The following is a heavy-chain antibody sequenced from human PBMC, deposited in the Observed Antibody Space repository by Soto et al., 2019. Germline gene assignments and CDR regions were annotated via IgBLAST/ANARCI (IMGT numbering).Heavy chain of an antibody. CDR3: AREGGESSDGLYYFDS. J-gene: IGHJ4*02. CDR2: IYYSGNT. D-gene: IGHD3-16*01. V-gene: IGHV4-30-4*01. CDR1: GGSTTSDNY. Sequence: SETLSLTCTVSGGSTTSDNYWSWIRQPPGKGLEWIGHIYYSGNTDYNPSLKSGLAISIDTSKKQFSLKLSSVTAADTAVYFCAREGGESSDGLYYFDSWGQGSLVTVSS.